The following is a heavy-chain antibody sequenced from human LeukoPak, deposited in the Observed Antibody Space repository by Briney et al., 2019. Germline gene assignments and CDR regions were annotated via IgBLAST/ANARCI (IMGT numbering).Heavy chain of an antibody. V-gene: IGHV1-2*02. D-gene: IGHD3-22*01. CDR3: ARDQGDSSGYYGSDY. J-gene: IGHJ4*02. CDR1: GYTFTGYY. Sequence: ASVKVSCKASGYTFTGYYMHWVRQAPGQGLEWMGWTNPNSGGTNYAQKFQGRVTMTRDTSISTAYMELRSLRSDDTAVYYCARDQGDSSGYYGSDYWGQGTLVTVSS. CDR2: TNPNSGGT.